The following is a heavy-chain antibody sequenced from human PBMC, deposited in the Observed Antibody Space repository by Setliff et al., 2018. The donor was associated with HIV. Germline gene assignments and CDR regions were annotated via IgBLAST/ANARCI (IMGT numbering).Heavy chain of an antibody. CDR3: ALLNHIVVVTAPPPGDY. J-gene: IGHJ4*02. CDR1: GYTFTGYY. CDR2: INPNSGGT. V-gene: IGHV1-2*06. Sequence: RASVKVSCKASGYTFTGYYMHWVRQAPGQGLEWMGRINPNSGGTNYAQKFQGRVTMTRDTSMNTAYMELSRLRSDDTAVYYCALLNHIVVVTAPPPGDYWGQGTPVTVSS. D-gene: IGHD2-21*02.